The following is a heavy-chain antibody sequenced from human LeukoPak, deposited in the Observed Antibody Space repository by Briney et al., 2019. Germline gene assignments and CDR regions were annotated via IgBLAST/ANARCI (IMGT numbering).Heavy chain of an antibody. J-gene: IGHJ1*01. D-gene: IGHD1-14*01. CDR1: GFTFDDYA. CDR3: ARTGGSRRDFHH. V-gene: IGHV3-43*02. CDR2: ISGDGGHT. Sequence: GGSLRLSCAASGFTFDDYAMHWVRQAPGKGLQWVSLISGDGGHTYYADSVKGRFTISRDNSKNSLYLQMNSLRNEDTALYYCARTGGSRRDFHHWGQGTLVTVSS.